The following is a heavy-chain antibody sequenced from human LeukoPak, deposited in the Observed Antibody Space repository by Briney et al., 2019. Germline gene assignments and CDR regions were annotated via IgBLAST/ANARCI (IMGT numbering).Heavy chain of an antibody. CDR2: ISAYNGNT. CDR1: GYTFTSYG. V-gene: IGHV1-18*01. J-gene: IGHJ4*02. D-gene: IGHD3-9*01. Sequence: GASVKVSCKASGYTFTSYGISWVRQAPGQGLEWMGWISAYNGNTNYAQKLQGRVTMTTDTSTSTAYMELRSLRSDDTAVYYCAREGGRYDILTGYYPPASDYWGQGTLVTVSS. CDR3: AREGGRYDILTGYYPPASDY.